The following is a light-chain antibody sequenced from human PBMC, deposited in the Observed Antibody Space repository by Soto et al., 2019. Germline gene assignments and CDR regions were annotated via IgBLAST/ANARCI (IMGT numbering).Light chain of an antibody. V-gene: IGKV3-20*01. J-gene: IGKJ1*01. CDR2: DAS. CDR3: QQYGSSPTWT. CDR1: QSVSSNY. Sequence: EIVLTQSPGTLSLSPGERATLSCRASQSVSSNYLAWFQQKPGQAPRLLIYDASNRATGIPDRFSGSGSGTDFTLTISRLEPEDFAGYYCQQYGSSPTWTFGQGTKVDIK.